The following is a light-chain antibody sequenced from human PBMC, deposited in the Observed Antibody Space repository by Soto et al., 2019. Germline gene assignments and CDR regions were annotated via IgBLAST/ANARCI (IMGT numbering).Light chain of an antibody. CDR3: SSYIGSSTPYV. CDR2: EVS. Sequence: QSALTQPASVSGSPGQSITISCTGTSSDVGVSWYQQHPGKAPKLMIYEVSNRPSGVSNRFSGSKSGNTASLTISGLQAEDEADYYCSSYIGSSTPYVFWTGTKLTVL. J-gene: IGLJ1*01. CDR1: SSDVG. V-gene: IGLV2-14*01.